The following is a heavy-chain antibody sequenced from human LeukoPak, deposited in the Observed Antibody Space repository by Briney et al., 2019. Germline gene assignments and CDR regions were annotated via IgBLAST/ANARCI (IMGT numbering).Heavy chain of an antibody. Sequence: PSETLFLTCTVSGASISSRSYYWGWIRQPPGKGLEWIGEIYHSGSTNYNPSLKSRVTISVDKSKNQLSLKLSSVTAADTAVYYCAREGSGYLFDYWGQGTLVTVSS. CDR1: GASISSRSYY. CDR2: IYHSGST. V-gene: IGHV4-39*07. CDR3: AREGSGYLFDY. J-gene: IGHJ4*02. D-gene: IGHD3-22*01.